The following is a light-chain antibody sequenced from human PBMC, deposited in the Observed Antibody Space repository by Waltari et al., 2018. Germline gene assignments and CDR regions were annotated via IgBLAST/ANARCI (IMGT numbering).Light chain of an antibody. V-gene: IGKV3-11*01. J-gene: IGKJ2*01. CDR1: QSVRSF. CDR3: QQRNNWPPRYT. CDR2: DAS. Sequence: ETVLTQSPATLSLSPGESATLSCKASQSVRSFLAWYQHKPGQAPRRLIYDASNRATGIPPRLSGSGSGTDFTLTITRLEPEDSAVYYCQQRNNWPPRYTFGQGTKLEIK.